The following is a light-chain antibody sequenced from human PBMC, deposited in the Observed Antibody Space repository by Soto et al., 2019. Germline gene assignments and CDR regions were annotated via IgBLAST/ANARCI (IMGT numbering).Light chain of an antibody. CDR3: QSYDKTSVV. V-gene: IGLV6-57*04. CDR2: EDK. Sequence: NFMLTQPHSVSESPGKTVTISCTRSSGSIASRYVQWYQQRPGSAPTTLIFEDKQRPSGVPDRFSGSNDNSSNSASLTISGLKTEDEAVYYCQSYDKTSVVFGGGTKLPVL. J-gene: IGLJ2*01. CDR1: SGSIASRY.